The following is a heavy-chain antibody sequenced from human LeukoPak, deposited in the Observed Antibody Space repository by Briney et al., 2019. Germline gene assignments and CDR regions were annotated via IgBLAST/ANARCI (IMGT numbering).Heavy chain of an antibody. CDR2: ISWNSGSI. J-gene: IGHJ4*02. CDR3: ISSGTGTSWEY. V-gene: IGHV3-9*01. Sequence: PGRSLRLSCAASGFTFDDYAMHWVRHAPGKGLEWVSGISWNSGSIGYADSVKGRFTISRDNSKNTLYLQMNSLRAEDTAVYYCISSGTGTSWEYWGQGTLVTVSS. CDR1: GFTFDDYA. D-gene: IGHD1-7*01.